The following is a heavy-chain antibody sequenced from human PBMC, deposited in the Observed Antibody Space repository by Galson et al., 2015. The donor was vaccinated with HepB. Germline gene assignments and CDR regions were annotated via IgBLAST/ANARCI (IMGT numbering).Heavy chain of an antibody. V-gene: IGHV1-2*02. J-gene: IGHJ6*02. CDR3: ARGRYSGSYYYYGMDV. Sequence: SGYTFTGYYMHWVRQAPGQGLEWMGWIHPNSGGTNYAQKFQGRVTMTRDTSISTAYMELSRLRSDDTAVYYCARGRYSGSYYYYGMDVWGQGTTVTVSS. CDR2: IHPNSGGT. D-gene: IGHD1-26*01. CDR1: GYTFTGYY.